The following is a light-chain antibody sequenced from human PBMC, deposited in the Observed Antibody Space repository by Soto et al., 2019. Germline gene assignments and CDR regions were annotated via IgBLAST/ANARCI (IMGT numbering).Light chain of an antibody. CDR2: NSN. V-gene: IGLV1-44*01. J-gene: IGLJ1*01. CDR1: RSDIGSNF. CDR3: AAWGDSLTGPV. Sequence: QSVLSQPASASGTPGQTVIISCSGSRSDIGSNFVNWYQHLPGTAPKLLIYNSNQRPSGVPDRFSGSKSGTSASLAISGLQSEDEADYYCAAWGDSLTGPVFGTGTKVTVL.